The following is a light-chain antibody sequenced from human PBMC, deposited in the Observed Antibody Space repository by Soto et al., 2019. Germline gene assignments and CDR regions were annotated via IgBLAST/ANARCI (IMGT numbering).Light chain of an antibody. CDR2: SNS. V-gene: IGLV1-40*01. CDR3: QSYDSSLSGWV. Sequence: QLVLTQPPSVSGAPGQRVTISCTGTSSNIGSDYDVHWYQQLPGTAPKLLLYSNSHRPSGVPDRFSDSKSGTSASLAITGLQPEDEAHYYCQSYDSSLSGWVFGGGTQLTVL. J-gene: IGLJ3*02. CDR1: SSNIGSDYD.